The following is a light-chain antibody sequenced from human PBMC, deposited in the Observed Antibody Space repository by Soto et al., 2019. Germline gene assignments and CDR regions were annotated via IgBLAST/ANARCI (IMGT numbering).Light chain of an antibody. CDR3: QQYNNWPIT. J-gene: IGKJ5*01. CDR2: DAS. CDR1: QTVSGD. V-gene: IGKV3-15*01. Sequence: IVVTQSAATLSVSPVERVTLSCRASQTVSGDLAWYHHKPGQAPRLLIYDASARALDTPARFAGSGSGTEFTLTISSLQSEDFAVYFCQQYNNWPITFGQGTRLEI.